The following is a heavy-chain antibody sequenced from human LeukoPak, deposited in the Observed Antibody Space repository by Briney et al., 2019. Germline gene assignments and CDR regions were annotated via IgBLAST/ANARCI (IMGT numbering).Heavy chain of an antibody. J-gene: IGHJ4*02. V-gene: IGHV3-21*01. Sequence: GGSLRLSCAASGFTFSSYGMPWVRQAPGKGLEWVSSISSSSSYIYYADSVKGRFTISRDNAKNSLYLQMNSLRAEDTAVYYCARDSGEEYYYDSSGYYGMNWGQGTLVTVSS. CDR2: ISSSSSYI. D-gene: IGHD3-22*01. CDR1: GFTFSSYG. CDR3: ARDSGEEYYYDSSGYYGMN.